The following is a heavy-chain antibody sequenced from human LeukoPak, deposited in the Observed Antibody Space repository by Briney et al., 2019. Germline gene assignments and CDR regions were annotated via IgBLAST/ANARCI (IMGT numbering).Heavy chain of an antibody. V-gene: IGHV3-30*02. CDR2: IRYDGNNK. CDR3: AKGSDYYDSSGYSH. Sequence: PGGSLRLSCAASGFAFSRNGMHWVRQAPGKGLEWVAFIRYDGNNKYYADSVKGRFTISRDNSKNTQYLQMNSLRAEDTAVYYCAKGSDYYDSSGYSHWGQGTLVTVSS. J-gene: IGHJ4*02. CDR1: GFAFSRNG. D-gene: IGHD3-22*01.